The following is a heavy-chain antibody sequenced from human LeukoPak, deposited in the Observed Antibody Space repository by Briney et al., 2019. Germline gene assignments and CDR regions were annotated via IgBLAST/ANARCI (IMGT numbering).Heavy chain of an antibody. CDR1: GDSVSSNTVA. CDR3: ARRQSLVIDY. V-gene: IGHV6-1*01. J-gene: IGHJ4*02. CDR2: TLYRSKWFN. D-gene: IGHD6-19*01. Sequence: SQTLSLTCAISGDSVSSNTVAWNWIRQSPSRGLEWLGRTLYRSKWFNDYAPSVKSRITINPDTSKNQFSLQLNSVTPEDTAVYYCARRQSLVIDYWGQGTLVTVSS.